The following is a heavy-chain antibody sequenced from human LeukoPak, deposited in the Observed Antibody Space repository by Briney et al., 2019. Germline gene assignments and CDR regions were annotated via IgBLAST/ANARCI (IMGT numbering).Heavy chain of an antibody. CDR3: ARVYAYYDSSGYPRY. J-gene: IGHJ4*02. Sequence: SVKVSCKASGYPFTGYYMHWVRQAPGQGLEWMGWINPNSGGTNYAQKFQGRVTMTRDTSISTAYMELSRLRSDDTAVYYCARVYAYYDSSGYPRYWGQGTLVTVSS. V-gene: IGHV1-2*02. CDR1: GYPFTGYY. CDR2: INPNSGGT. D-gene: IGHD3-22*01.